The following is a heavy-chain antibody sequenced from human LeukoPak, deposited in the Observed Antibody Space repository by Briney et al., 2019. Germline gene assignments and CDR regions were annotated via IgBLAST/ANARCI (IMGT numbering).Heavy chain of an antibody. CDR1: GFTFRSHG. V-gene: IGHV3-74*01. Sequence: GGTLRLSCVASGFTFRSHGMNWVRQAPGKGLEWVSGINSDGSSTSYADSVKGRFTISRDNAKNTLYLQMNSLRAEDTAVYYCARDSPYCGGDCYYDYWGQGTLVTVSS. CDR3: ARDSPYCGGDCYYDY. D-gene: IGHD2-21*02. J-gene: IGHJ4*02. CDR2: INSDGSST.